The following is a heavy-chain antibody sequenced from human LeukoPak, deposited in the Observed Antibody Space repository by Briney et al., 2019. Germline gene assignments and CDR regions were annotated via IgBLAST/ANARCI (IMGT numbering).Heavy chain of an antibody. Sequence: ASVKVSCKAPGYTFTGYYMHWVRQAPGQGLEWMGWINPNSGDTDYAQKFQGRVTMARDTSISTAFMELSRLRSDDTAVYYCAPASTYASGTYYDYWGQGTLVTVSS. CDR3: APASTYASGTYYDY. CDR2: INPNSGDT. D-gene: IGHD3-10*01. J-gene: IGHJ4*02. CDR1: GYTFTGYY. V-gene: IGHV1-2*02.